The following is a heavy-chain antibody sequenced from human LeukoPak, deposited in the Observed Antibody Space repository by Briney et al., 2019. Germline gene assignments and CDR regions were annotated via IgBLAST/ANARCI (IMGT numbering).Heavy chain of an antibody. CDR2: IYYSGST. D-gene: IGHD6-13*01. J-gene: IGHJ5*02. V-gene: IGHV4-59*01. Sequence: SETLSLTCTVSGDSISSYYWSWIRQPPGKGLEWIGYIYYSGSTNYNPSLKSRVTISVDKSTNQFSLKLSSVTAADTAVYYCARDLINSVAAAHLFGPWGQGTLVTVSS. CDR1: GDSISSYY. CDR3: ARDLINSVAAAHLFGP.